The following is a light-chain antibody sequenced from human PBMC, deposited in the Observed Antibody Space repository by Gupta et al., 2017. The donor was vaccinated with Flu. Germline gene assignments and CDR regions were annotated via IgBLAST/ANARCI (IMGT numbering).Light chain of an antibody. CDR2: AAS. CDR3: QQYNSYPCT. J-gene: IGKJ2*02. V-gene: IGKV1D-16*01. CDR1: QGISTW. Sequence: DIQMTQSPSSLSASVGDRVTITCRASQGISTWLAWYQQKPGKAPESLIYAASVLQGGVPSRFSGSGSGTDLTLTISSLQPEDFATYYCQQYNSYPCTFGQGTKLEIK.